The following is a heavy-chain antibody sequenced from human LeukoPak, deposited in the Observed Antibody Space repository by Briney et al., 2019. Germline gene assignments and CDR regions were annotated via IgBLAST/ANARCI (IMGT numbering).Heavy chain of an antibody. CDR3: ARQESGTWFDP. J-gene: IGHJ5*02. CDR2: ILDIGST. Sequence: SETLSLTCTVSGGSIRGYFWSWIRQPPGKGLEWIGYILDIGSTIYNPSLRSRVIISVGMSTNQFSLKLSSVTAADTAVYYCARQESGTWFDPWGQGTLVTVSS. D-gene: IGHD1-14*01. CDR1: GGSIRGYF. V-gene: IGHV4-59*08.